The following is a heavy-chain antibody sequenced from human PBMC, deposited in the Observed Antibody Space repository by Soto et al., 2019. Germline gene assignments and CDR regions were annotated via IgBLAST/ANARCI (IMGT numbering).Heavy chain of an antibody. CDR2: ISGSGGST. Sequence: EVQLLESGGGLVQPGGSLRLSCAASGFTFSSYAMSWVHQAPGKGLEWVSAISGSGGSTYYADSVKGRFTISRDNSKNTLYLQMNSLRAEDTAVYYCAKEGMWIQLWLRGYFDYWGQGTLVTVSS. CDR3: AKEGMWIQLWLRGYFDY. CDR1: GFTFSSYA. V-gene: IGHV3-23*01. D-gene: IGHD5-18*01. J-gene: IGHJ4*02.